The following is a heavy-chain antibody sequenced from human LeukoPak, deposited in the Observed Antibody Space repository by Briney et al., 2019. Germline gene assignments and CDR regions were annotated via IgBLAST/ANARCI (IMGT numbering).Heavy chain of an antibody. CDR3: ARLKDDVTKLDY. J-gene: IGHJ4*02. V-gene: IGHV3-7*01. CDR2: INQDGSQK. CDR1: GFTFSTYW. D-gene: IGHD2-8*01. Sequence: AGSLRLSCAASGFTFSTYWMSWVRQAPGKGLEWVASINQDGSQKRYVDSVQGRLTISRDNTKNSLFLQMNSLRAEDTAVYYCARLKDDVTKLDYWGQGTLVTVSS.